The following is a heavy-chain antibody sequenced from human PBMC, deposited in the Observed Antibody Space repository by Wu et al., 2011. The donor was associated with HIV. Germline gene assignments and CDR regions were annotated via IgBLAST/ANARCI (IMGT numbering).Heavy chain of an antibody. CDR2: INSNSGGA. CDR3: ARGWQLGGLDN. J-gene: IGHJ4*02. CDR1: GYTFTDYY. Sequence: EVRSLGLSEGSCKASGYTFTDYYMHWVRQAPGEGLEWMGWINSNSGGAIYAQKFQGRVTMTRDTSISTAYMELSRLRSGDTAVYYCARGWQLGGLDNWGQGILVTVSS. D-gene: IGHD6-6*01. V-gene: IGHV1-2*02.